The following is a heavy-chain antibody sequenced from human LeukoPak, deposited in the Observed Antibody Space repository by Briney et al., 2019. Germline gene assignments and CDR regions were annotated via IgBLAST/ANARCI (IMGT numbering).Heavy chain of an antibody. CDR1: GFTFSYYG. V-gene: IGHV3-30*18. J-gene: IGHJ4*02. CDR2: ISSDGNNK. Sequence: GGSLRLSCAASGFTFSYYGMQWVRQAPGNGLEWVAVISSDGNNKNYVDSVKGRFTFSRDNSKNTLYLQMNSLRAEDTAVYYCAKGNDIGGYYYPHFDYWGQGTLVTVSS. CDR3: AKGNDIGGYYYPHFDY. D-gene: IGHD3-22*01.